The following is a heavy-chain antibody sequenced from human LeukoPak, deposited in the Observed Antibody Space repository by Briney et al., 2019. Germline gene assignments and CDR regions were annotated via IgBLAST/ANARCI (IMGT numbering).Heavy chain of an antibody. CDR1: GFTFSDYW. J-gene: IGHJ4*02. V-gene: IGHV3-74*01. Sequence: GGSLRLSCAASGFTFSDYWMHWVRQAPGKGLVWVSRIKSDGSSLSYADSVKGRFTISRDNAKNTVFLQMNSLRAEDTAEYYCAKSNYGGPWGFFDYWGQGTLVTVSS. CDR3: AKSNYGGPWGFFDY. D-gene: IGHD3-16*01. CDR2: IKSDGSSL.